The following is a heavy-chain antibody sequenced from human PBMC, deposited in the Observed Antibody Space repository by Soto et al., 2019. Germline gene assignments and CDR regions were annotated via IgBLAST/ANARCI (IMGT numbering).Heavy chain of an antibody. V-gene: IGHV3-21*01. CDR1: GFTFSNYA. J-gene: IGHJ4*02. CDR3: ARDRDSSNFFDC. Sequence: PGGSLRLYCSPSGFTFSNYAINWVRQAPGKGLEWVSSISSSSSYIFYADSVKGRFTISRDNAKNSLYLQMNSLRAEDTAVYYCARDRDSSNFFDCWGQGT. CDR2: ISSSSSYI. D-gene: IGHD6-6*01.